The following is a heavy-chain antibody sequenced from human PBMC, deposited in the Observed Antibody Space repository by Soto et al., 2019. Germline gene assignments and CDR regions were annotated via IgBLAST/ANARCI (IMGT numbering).Heavy chain of an antibody. D-gene: IGHD1-26*01. Sequence: EVQLLESGGDLVQPGGSLXLSCAASGFSFRSYAMGWVRQXPGKGVNWVSSISAGGDGTYYADSVKGRFTISRDNSKNTVYLQMTSLRXDDXAVYXXXXXXRYPYYWGPGTLVTVSS. J-gene: IGHJ4*02. CDR2: ISAGGDGT. CDR3: XXXXRYPYY. V-gene: IGHV3-23*01. CDR1: GFSFRSYA.